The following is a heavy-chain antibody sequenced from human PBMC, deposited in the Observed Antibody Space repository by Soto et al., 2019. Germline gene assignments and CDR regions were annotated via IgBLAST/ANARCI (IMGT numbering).Heavy chain of an antibody. Sequence: EVQLLESGGGLVQPGGSLRLSCAASGFTFSNYAMSWVRQAQGKGLEWVSAISSSGGSTYYADSVKGRFTISRDNSKDTLYLQMNSLRAEDTAVYYCAKRPGLAHFDYWGQGTLVTVSS. CDR1: GFTFSNYA. CDR3: AKRPGLAHFDY. D-gene: IGHD6-25*01. CDR2: ISSSGGST. J-gene: IGHJ4*02. V-gene: IGHV3-23*01.